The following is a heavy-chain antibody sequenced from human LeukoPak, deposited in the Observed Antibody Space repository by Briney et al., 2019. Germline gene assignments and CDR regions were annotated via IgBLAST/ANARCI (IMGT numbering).Heavy chain of an antibody. CDR1: GFTFSSYA. CDR2: ISGSGGST. V-gene: IGHV3-23*01. CDR3: AKALPEEDIRIFGVADYYYGMDV. D-gene: IGHD3-3*01. J-gene: IGHJ6*02. Sequence: GGSLRLSCAASGFTFSSYAMSWVRQAPGKGLEWVSAISGSGGSTYYADSVKGRFTISRDNSKNTLYLQMNSLRAEDTAVYYCAKALPEEDIRIFGVADYYYGMDVWGQGTTVTVSS.